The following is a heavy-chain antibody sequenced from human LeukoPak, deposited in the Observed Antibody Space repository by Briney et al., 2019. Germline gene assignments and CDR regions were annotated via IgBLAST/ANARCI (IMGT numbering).Heavy chain of an antibody. CDR3: ARPVLEAAAGTRGYYGMDV. CDR1: GGTFSSYA. D-gene: IGHD6-13*01. Sequence: SVKVSCKASGGTFSSYAISWVRQAPGQGLEWTGRIIPILGIANYAQKFQGRVTITADKSTSTAYMELSSLRSEDTAVYYCARPVLEAAAGTRGYYGMDVWGQGTTVTVSS. J-gene: IGHJ6*02. V-gene: IGHV1-69*04. CDR2: IIPILGIA.